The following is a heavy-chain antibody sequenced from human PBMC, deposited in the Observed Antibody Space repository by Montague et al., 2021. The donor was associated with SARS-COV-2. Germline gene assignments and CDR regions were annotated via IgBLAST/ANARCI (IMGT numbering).Heavy chain of an antibody. D-gene: IGHD3-10*01. CDR1: GGSFSGYY. J-gene: IGHJ6*02. V-gene: IGHV4-34*01. CDR3: ARVRYYGSGTSLGMDV. Sequence: SETLSLNCAVYGGSFSGYYWSWIRQPPGKGLEWIGEINHSGSTNYNPSPKSRVTKSVDTSKNQFSLMLSAVTAADTAVYYCARVRYYGSGTSLGMDVWGQGTTVTVSS. CDR2: INHSGST.